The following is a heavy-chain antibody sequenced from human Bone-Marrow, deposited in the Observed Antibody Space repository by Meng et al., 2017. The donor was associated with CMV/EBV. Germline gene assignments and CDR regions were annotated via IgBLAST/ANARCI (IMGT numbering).Heavy chain of an antibody. D-gene: IGHD2-2*01. J-gene: IGHJ4*02. CDR1: GGSFSGYY. CDR3: ARRRGRLYQVSY. CDR2: INHSGST. Sequence: SETLSLTCAVYGGSFSGYYWSWIRQPPGKRLEWIGEINHSGSTNYNPSLKSRVTISVDTSKNQFSLKLSSVTAADTAVYYCARRRGRLYQVSYWGQGTLVTVSS. V-gene: IGHV4-34*01.